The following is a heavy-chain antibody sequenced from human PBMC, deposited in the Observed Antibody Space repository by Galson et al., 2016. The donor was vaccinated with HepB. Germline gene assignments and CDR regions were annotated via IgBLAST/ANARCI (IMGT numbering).Heavy chain of an antibody. Sequence: SLRLSCAASGFSFSSYEMNWVRQAPGKGLEWVAYTNAGGGKLYYPDSVRGRFTISRDNAKKSLYLQMNSLTAEDTGLYYCVRDGATSHFDFWGRGTLVTVS. J-gene: IGHJ2*01. D-gene: IGHD1-26*01. V-gene: IGHV3-48*03. CDR1: GFSFSSYE. CDR3: VRDGATSHFDF. CDR2: TNAGGGKL.